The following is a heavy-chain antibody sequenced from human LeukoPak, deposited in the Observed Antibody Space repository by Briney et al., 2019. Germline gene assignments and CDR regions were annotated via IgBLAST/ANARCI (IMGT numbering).Heavy chain of an antibody. V-gene: IGHV1-69*01. CDR1: GGTFSSYA. J-gene: IGHJ5*02. CDR3: ARTPGYCSSTSCIRGRWSWFDP. D-gene: IGHD2-2*01. CDR2: IIPIFGTA. Sequence: SVKVSCKASGGTFSSYAISWVRQAPGQGLEWMGGIIPIFGTANYAQKFQGRVTITADESTSTAYMELSSLRSEDTAVYYCARTPGYCSSTSCIRGRWSWFDPWGQGTLVTVSS.